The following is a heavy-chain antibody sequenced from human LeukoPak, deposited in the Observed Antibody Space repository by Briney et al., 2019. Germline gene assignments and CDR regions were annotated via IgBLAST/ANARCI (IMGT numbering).Heavy chain of an antibody. V-gene: IGHV3-7*01. J-gene: IGHJ4*02. CDR2: IKQDGSEK. CDR3: ARSLEQWLVPFFDY. CDR1: GFTFSSYW. Sequence: PGGSLRLSCAASGFTFSSYWMSWVRQAPGKGLEWVANIKQDGSEKYYVDSVKGRFTISRDNAKNSLYLQMNSLRAEDTAVYYCARSLEQWLVPFFDYWGQGTLVTVSS. D-gene: IGHD6-19*01.